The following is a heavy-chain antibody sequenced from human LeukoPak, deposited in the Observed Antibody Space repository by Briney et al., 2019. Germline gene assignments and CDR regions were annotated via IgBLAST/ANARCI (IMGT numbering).Heavy chain of an antibody. J-gene: IGHJ4*02. CDR1: GGSISSSSYY. Sequence: SETLSLTCTVSGGSISSSSYYWGWIRQPPGKGLEWIGSIYYSGSTYYNPSLKSRATISVDTSKNQFSLKLSSVTAADTAVYYCARGLAAAGTTDYWGQGTLVTVSS. D-gene: IGHD6-13*01. V-gene: IGHV4-39*01. CDR3: ARGLAAAGTTDY. CDR2: IYYSGST.